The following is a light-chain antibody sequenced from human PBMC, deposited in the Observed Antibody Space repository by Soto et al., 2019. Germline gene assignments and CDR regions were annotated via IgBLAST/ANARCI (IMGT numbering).Light chain of an antibody. J-gene: IGKJ4*01. Sequence: DIQMTQSPSSLSASVGDRVTITCRASQGIYKSLAWYQQKPGKVPKLLIYAASTLQPGVPSRFSGSGSGTDFTLIISSLQPEDGATYFCQKYYSVPLTFGGGTKVEIK. CDR2: AAS. CDR1: QGIYKS. V-gene: IGKV1-27*01. CDR3: QKYYSVPLT.